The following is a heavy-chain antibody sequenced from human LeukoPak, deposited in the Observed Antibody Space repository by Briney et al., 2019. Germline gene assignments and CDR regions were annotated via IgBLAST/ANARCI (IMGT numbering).Heavy chain of an antibody. CDR3: ARDSYKFGVVIIAY. V-gene: IGHV3-30*03. Sequence: AGGSLRLSCAASGFTFSSYGMHWVRQAPGKGLEWVAVISYDGSNKYYADSVKGRFTISRDNSKNTLYLQMNSLRAEDTAVYYCARDSYKFGVVIIAYWGQGTLVTVSS. CDR2: ISYDGSNK. CDR1: GFTFSSYG. J-gene: IGHJ4*02. D-gene: IGHD3-3*01.